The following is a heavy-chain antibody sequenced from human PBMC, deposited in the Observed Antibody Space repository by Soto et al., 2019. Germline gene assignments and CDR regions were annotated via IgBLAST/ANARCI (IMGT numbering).Heavy chain of an antibody. Sequence: SETLSLTCAVSGGSISSGGYSWSWIRQPPGKGLEWIGYIYHSGSTYYNPSLKSRVTISVDRSKNQFSLKLSSVTAADTAVYYCARSPIRRALSLGVFDYWGQGTLVTVSS. CDR2: IYHSGST. CDR1: GGSISSGGYS. D-gene: IGHD1-20*01. V-gene: IGHV4-30-2*01. CDR3: ARSPIRRALSLGVFDY. J-gene: IGHJ4*02.